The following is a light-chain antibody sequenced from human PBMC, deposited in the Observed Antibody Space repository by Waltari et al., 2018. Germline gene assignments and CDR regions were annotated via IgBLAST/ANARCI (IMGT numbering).Light chain of an antibody. CDR1: QTISYW. CDR3: QQYYTYPYT. V-gene: IGKV1-5*01. J-gene: IGKJ2*01. Sequence: DIQMTQSPSTLSASVGDRVPITCRASQTISYWLAWYQQKPGGAPKLLISDASSLDSGVPSRFSGSGSGTEFTLTITSLQPDDFAAYYCQQYYTYPYTFGQGTKLAIK. CDR2: DAS.